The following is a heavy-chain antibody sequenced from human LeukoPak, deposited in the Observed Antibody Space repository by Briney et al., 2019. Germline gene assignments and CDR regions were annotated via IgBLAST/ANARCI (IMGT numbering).Heavy chain of an antibody. CDR3: ARGRYYGSGSYPFFDY. J-gene: IGHJ4*02. D-gene: IGHD3-10*01. V-gene: IGHV4-4*07. CDR1: GGSISSYY. Sequence: SETLSLTCTVSGGSISSYYWSWIRQPAGKGLEWIGRIYTSGSTNYNPSLKSRVTMSVDTSKNQFSLKLSSVTAADTAVYYCARGRYYGSGSYPFFDYWGQGTLVTVSS. CDR2: IYTSGST.